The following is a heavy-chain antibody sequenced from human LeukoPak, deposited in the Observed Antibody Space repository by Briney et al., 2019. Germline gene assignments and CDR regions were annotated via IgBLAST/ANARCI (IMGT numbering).Heavy chain of an antibody. J-gene: IGHJ4*02. V-gene: IGHV3-11*01. CDR2: ITDGGSDK. D-gene: IGHD6-19*01. CDR3: ARDLAVAGY. CDR1: GFTFSDYY. Sequence: GGSLRLSCAASGFTFSDYYMSWLRQAPGKGLEWVSYITDGGSDKYYADSVKGRFTISRDNAKNSLYLQMNSLRVEDTAVYYCARDLAVAGYWGQGTLVTVSS.